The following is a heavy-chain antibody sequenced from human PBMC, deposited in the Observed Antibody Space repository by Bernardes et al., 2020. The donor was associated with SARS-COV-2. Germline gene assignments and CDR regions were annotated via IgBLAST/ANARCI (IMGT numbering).Heavy chain of an antibody. J-gene: IGHJ4*02. D-gene: IGHD6-13*01. CDR2: INIGGGRR. Sequence: GGSLRLSCAASGFTFSCYTMGWVRQAPGKGLEWVEDINIGGGRRYYVASVKGRFTISRDNSKNMLYLQMNSLRAEDTAIYYCARAGDLSWYDYWGQGTLVTVSS. V-gene: IGHV3-23*03. CDR3: ARAGDLSWYDY. CDR1: GFTFSCYT.